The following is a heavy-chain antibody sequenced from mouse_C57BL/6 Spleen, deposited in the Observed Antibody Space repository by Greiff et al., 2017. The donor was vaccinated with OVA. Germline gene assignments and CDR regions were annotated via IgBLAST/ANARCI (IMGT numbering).Heavy chain of an antibody. Sequence: EVQVVESGGGLVKPGGSLKLSCAASGFTFSSYTMSWVRQTPEKRLEWVATISGGGGNTYYPDSVKGRFTISRDNAKNTLYLQMSSLRSEDTALYYCARHLYYGSSPYAMDYWGQGTSVTVSS. J-gene: IGHJ4*01. CDR2: ISGGGGNT. V-gene: IGHV5-9*01. D-gene: IGHD1-1*01. CDR1: GFTFSSYT. CDR3: ARHLYYGSSPYAMDY.